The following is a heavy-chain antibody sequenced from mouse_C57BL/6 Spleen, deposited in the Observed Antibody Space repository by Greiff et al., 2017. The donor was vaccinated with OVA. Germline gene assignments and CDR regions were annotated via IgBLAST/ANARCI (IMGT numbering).Heavy chain of an antibody. Sequence: VQLQQPGAELVRPGSSVKLSCKASGYTFTSYWMHWVKQRPIQGLEWIGNIDPSDSETHYNQKFKDKATLTVDKSSSTAYMQLSSLTSEDSAVYYCAREGYYRRSWGFDYWGQGTTLTVSS. V-gene: IGHV1-52*01. CDR3: AREGYYRRSWGFDY. CDR1: GYTFTSYW. J-gene: IGHJ2*01. CDR2: IDPSDSET. D-gene: IGHD1-1*01.